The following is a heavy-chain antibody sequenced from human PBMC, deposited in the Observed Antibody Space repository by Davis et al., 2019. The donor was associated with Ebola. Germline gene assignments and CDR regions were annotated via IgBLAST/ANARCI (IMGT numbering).Heavy chain of an antibody. CDR3: AGGSSSSWSLYGY. CDR2: ITGSGGSV. Sequence: GESLKISCAASGFTFSSYWMSWVRQAPGKGLEWVSTITGSGGSVYYADSVKGRFTISRDNSKNTLYLQMNSLRGEDTAVYYCAGGSSSSWSLYGYWGQGTLVTVSS. D-gene: IGHD6-13*01. CDR1: GFTFSSYW. V-gene: IGHV3-23*01. J-gene: IGHJ4*02.